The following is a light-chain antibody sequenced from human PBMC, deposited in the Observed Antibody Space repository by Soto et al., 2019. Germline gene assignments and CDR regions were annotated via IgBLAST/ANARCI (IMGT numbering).Light chain of an antibody. J-gene: IGKJ1*01. Sequence: IVSTQSPAILALSPGDRATLSCRASQSVSSSNLAWYQHKPGQAPRLLINGASSRVTGIPDRFSGSGSGTDFTLTISGLEPEDFAVYYCQQYGNSRGTFGQGTKVDIK. CDR3: QQYGNSRGT. CDR1: QSVSSSN. CDR2: GAS. V-gene: IGKV3-20*01.